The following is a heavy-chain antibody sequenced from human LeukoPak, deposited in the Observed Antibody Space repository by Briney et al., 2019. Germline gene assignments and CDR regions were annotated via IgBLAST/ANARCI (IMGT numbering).Heavy chain of an antibody. J-gene: IGHJ4*02. V-gene: IGHV4-59*08. Sequence: SETLSLTCTVSGVSISSFYWSWLRQPPGKGLEWLGSMSYSGSTSYNPSLQSRVTISADTSKNQLSLKVNSLTAADTAFYYCARRTGEWGGHFDFWGQGTLVTVSS. CDR3: ARRTGEWGGHFDF. CDR2: MSYSGST. D-gene: IGHD1-26*01. CDR1: GVSISSFY.